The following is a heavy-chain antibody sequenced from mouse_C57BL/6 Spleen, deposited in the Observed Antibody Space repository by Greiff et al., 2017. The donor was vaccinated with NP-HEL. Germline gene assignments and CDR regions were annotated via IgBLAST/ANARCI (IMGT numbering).Heavy chain of an antibody. V-gene: IGHV1-72*01. CDR2: IDPNSGGT. D-gene: IGHD1-1*01. CDR3: AREAGITTVDWYFDV. CDR1: GYTFTSYW. Sequence: VQLQQPGAELVKPGASVKLSCKASGYTFTSYWMHWVKQRPGRGLEWIGRIDPNSGGTKYNEKFKSKATLTVDKPSSTAYMQLSSLTSEDSAVYYCAREAGITTVDWYFDVWGTGTTVTVSS. J-gene: IGHJ1*03.